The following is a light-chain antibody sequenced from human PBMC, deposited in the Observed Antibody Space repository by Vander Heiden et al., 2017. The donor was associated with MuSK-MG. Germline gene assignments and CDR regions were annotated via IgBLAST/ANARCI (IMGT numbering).Light chain of an antibody. V-gene: IGKV3-20*01. CDR3: QQYGISPQNVTWT. CDR2: GAS. CDR1: QSVSSSY. J-gene: IGKJ1*01. Sequence: EIVLTQSPGTLSLSPGERATLSCRASQSVSSSYLAWYQQKPGQAPRLLIYGASSRATGIPDRFSGSGYGTDFTLTISRLEPEELAVYYCQQYGISPQNVTWTFGQGTKVEIK.